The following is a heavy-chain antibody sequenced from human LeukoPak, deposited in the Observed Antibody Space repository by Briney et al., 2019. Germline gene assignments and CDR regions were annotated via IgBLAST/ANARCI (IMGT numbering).Heavy chain of an antibody. CDR2: ISSSSSTI. V-gene: IGHV3-48*01. CDR1: GFTFSSYS. J-gene: IGHJ4*02. D-gene: IGHD3-10*01. CDR3: ARLLKRWDY. Sequence: PGGSLRLSCAASGFTFSSYSMNWVRQAPGEGLEWVSYISSSSSTIYYADSVKGRFTISRDNAKNSLYLQMNSLRAEDTAVYYCARLLKRWDYWGQGTLVTVSS.